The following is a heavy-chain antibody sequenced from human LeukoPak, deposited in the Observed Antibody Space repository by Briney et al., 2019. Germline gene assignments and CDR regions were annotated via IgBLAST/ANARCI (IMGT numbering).Heavy chain of an antibody. J-gene: IGHJ5*02. D-gene: IGHD6-19*01. V-gene: IGHV4-39*01. CDR3: ARPRYSSGWFWFDP. CDR2: ITHSGTT. Sequence: SETLSLTCTVSGGFISNSFDNWAWLRHLPGKGLEWIGSITHSGTTYYNPSLKSRVTMYVDTSKNQFSLKVNSVTAADTAVYCCARPRYSSGWFWFDPWGRGTLVTVSS. CDR1: GGFISNSFDN.